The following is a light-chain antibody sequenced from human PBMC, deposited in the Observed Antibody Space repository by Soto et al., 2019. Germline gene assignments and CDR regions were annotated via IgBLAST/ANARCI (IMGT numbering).Light chain of an antibody. J-gene: IGLJ2*01. CDR1: TGAVTSGYY. CDR3: PLYYGGAQGV. Sequence: QTVVTQEPSLTVSPGGTVTLTCASSTGAVTSGYYPNWFQQKPGQAPRALIYSRSNKHSWTPARFSGSLLGGKAALTLSGVQHEDEAEYYCPLYYGGAQGVFGGGTKVTVL. CDR2: SRS. V-gene: IGLV7-43*01.